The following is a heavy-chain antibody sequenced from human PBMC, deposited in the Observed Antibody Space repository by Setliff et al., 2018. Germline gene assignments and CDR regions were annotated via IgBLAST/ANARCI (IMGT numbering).Heavy chain of an antibody. V-gene: IGHV4-31*03. CDR2: TYYSGSTS. Sequence: PSETLSLTCTVSGGSISSGGYYWSWIRQHPGKGLEWIGYTYYSGSTSYYNPSLKSRVTISVDTSKNQFSLKLSSVTAADTAVYYCARGRAGHSGHWGQGTLVTVSS. J-gene: IGHJ4*02. CDR1: GGSISSGGYY. D-gene: IGHD6-19*01. CDR3: ARGRAGHSGH.